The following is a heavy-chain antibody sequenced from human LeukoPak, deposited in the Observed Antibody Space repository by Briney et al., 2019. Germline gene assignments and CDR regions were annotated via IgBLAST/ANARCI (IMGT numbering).Heavy chain of an antibody. CDR3: ASLSGSYSRVAVGRDY. CDR1: GGSISSSNYY. J-gene: IGHJ4*02. D-gene: IGHD1-26*01. CDR2: IYYSGST. Sequence: SETLSLTCTVSGGSISSSNYYWGWIRQPPGKGLEWIGNIYYSGSTYYNPSLKSRVTISVDTSKNQFSLKLTSVTAADTAVYYRASLSGSYSRVAVGRDYWGQGTLVTVSS. V-gene: IGHV4-39*01.